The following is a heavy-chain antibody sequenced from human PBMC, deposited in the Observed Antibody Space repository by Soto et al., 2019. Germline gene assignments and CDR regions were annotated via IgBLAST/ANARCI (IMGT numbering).Heavy chain of an antibody. CDR1: GASISPSLFY. Sequence: PSETLSLTCSVSGASISPSLFYWDWIRQPPGKGLEWIGSVDYGGTTYHKPSLKGRVTMSVDTSRNQFSLELTSVTAADTAVYYCARRYNWNGPSDYWGQGTLVTVS. V-gene: IGHV4-39*01. CDR2: VDYGGTT. CDR3: ARRYNWNGPSDY. D-gene: IGHD1-20*01. J-gene: IGHJ4*02.